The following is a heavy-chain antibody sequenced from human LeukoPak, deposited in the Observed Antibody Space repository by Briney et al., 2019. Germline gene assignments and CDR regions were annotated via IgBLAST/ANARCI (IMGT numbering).Heavy chain of an antibody. J-gene: IGHJ4*02. Sequence: PGGSLRLSCAASGFTFSSYAMHWVRQAPGKGLEWVAVISYDGSNKYYADSVKGRITISRDNARNSLYLQMNSLRAEDTAVYYCATSHYYFDYWGQGTLVTVSS. V-gene: IGHV3-30-3*01. CDR3: ATSHYYFDY. CDR1: GFTFSSYA. CDR2: ISYDGSNK.